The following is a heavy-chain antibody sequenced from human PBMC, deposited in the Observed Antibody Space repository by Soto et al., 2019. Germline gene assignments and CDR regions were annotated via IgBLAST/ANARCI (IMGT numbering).Heavy chain of an antibody. CDR3: ARQSGDYGYYYYYMDV. CDR1: GGSISSSSYY. CDR2: IYYSGST. J-gene: IGHJ6*03. D-gene: IGHD4-17*01. Sequence: QLQLQESGPGLVKPSETLSLTCTVSGGSISSSSYYWGCIRQPPGKGLEWIGSIYYSGSTYYNPSLKSRVTISVDTSKNQFSLKLSSVTAADTAVYYCARQSGDYGYYYYYMDVWGKGTTVTVSS. V-gene: IGHV4-39*01.